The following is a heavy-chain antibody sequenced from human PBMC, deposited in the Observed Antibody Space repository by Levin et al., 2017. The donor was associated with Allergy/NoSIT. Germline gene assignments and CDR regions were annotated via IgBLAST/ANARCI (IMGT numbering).Heavy chain of an antibody. CDR3: ANYAAGRGGSGY. CDR1: GGSISSGSYH. J-gene: IGHJ4*02. V-gene: IGHV4-61*02. Sequence: PSETLSLTCTVSGGSISSGSYHWSWVRQPAGKGLEWIGRIETSGDTNYNPSLTSRVTMSVDTSKNQFSLKLSSVTAADTAVYYCANYAAGRGGSGYWGQGTLVTVSS. CDR2: IETSGDT. D-gene: IGHD1-1*01.